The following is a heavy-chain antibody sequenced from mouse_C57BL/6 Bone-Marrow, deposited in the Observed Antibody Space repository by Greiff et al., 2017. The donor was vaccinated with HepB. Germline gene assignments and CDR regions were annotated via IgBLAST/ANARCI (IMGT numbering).Heavy chain of an antibody. CDR1: GFSLTSYG. CDR2: IWSGGST. CDR3: ASQTAQATYAMDY. V-gene: IGHV2-4*01. J-gene: IGHJ4*01. Sequence: VQLQQSGPGLVQPSQSLSITCTVSGFSLTSYGVHWVRQPPGKGLEWLGVIWSGGSTDYNAAFISRLSISKDNSKSQVFFKMNSLQADDTAIYYFASQTAQATYAMDYWGQGTSVTVSS. D-gene: IGHD3-2*02.